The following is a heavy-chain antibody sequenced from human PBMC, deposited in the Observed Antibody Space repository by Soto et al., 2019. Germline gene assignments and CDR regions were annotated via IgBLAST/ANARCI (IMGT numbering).Heavy chain of an antibody. V-gene: IGHV3-48*02. CDR2: ISGTSETI. CDR3: ATGYCRSDNCHFTH. Sequence: DVQLVESGGGLVKPGGSLRLSCAASGFNFHTYTMTWVRQAPGKGLEWVSYISGTSETIFYADSVKGRFTISRDNAKNSLYLQLNSLRDEETAVYYWATGYCRSDNCHFTHWGQGTLVTVSS. D-gene: IGHD2-2*03. CDR1: GFNFHTYT. J-gene: IGHJ4*02.